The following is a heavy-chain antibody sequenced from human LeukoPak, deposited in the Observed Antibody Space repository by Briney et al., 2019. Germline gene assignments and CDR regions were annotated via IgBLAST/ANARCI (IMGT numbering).Heavy chain of an antibody. Sequence: PGRSLRLSCAASGFTFDDYAMHWVRQAPGKGLEWVSGISWNSGSIGYADSVKGRFTIFRDNAKNSLYLQMNSLRAEDMALYYCAKDSTASTIFGVGYMDVWGKGTTVTVSS. CDR2: ISWNSGSI. J-gene: IGHJ6*03. D-gene: IGHD3-3*01. CDR3: AKDSTASTIFGVGYMDV. CDR1: GFTFDDYA. V-gene: IGHV3-9*03.